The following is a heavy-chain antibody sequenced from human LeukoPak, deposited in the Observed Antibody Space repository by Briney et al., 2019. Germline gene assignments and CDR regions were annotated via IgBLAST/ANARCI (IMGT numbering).Heavy chain of an antibody. J-gene: IGHJ4*02. D-gene: IGHD2-2*01. CDR3: AKGVIVVVPAAPFDY. Sequence: PGGSLRLSCAASGFTFSSYAMSWVRQAPGKGLEWVSAISGSGGSTYYADSVKGRFTISRDNSKSTLYLQMNSLRAEDTAVYYCAKGVIVVVPAAPFDYWGQGTLVTVSS. CDR1: GFTFSSYA. CDR2: ISGSGGST. V-gene: IGHV3-23*01.